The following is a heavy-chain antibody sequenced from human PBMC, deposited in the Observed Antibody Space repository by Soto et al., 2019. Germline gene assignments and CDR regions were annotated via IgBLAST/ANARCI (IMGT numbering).Heavy chain of an antibody. CDR2: IYYSGST. V-gene: IGHV4-31*03. J-gene: IGHJ4*02. Sequence: PSETLSLTCSVSGGSISSGGYYWSWIRQHPGKGLEWIGYIYYSGSTYYNPSLKSRLTISVDTSKNQFSLKLSSVTAADTAVYYCARLGLTGYYNYWGQGTLVTVSS. CDR3: ARLGLTGYYNY. D-gene: IGHD3-9*01. CDR1: GGSISSGGYY.